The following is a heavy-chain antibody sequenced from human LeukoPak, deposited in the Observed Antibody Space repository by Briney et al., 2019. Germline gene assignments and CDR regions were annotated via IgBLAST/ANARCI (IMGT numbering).Heavy chain of an antibody. CDR2: ISSSSGTI. V-gene: IGHV3-48*01. D-gene: IGHD1-26*01. Sequence: PGGSLRLSCAASGFTFSSYSMNWVRQAPGKGLEWVSYISSSSGTIYYADSVKGRFTISRDNAKNSLYLQMSSLRAEDTAVYYCARRSSGSPPYYFGYWGQGTLVTVSS. CDR1: GFTFSSYS. J-gene: IGHJ4*02. CDR3: ARRSSGSPPYYFGY.